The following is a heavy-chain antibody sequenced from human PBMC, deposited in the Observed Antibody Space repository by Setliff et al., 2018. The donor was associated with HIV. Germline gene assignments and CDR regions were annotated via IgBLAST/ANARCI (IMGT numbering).Heavy chain of an antibody. CDR2: ISSGGGYI. D-gene: IGHD3-16*02. Sequence: PGGSLRLSCAASGFSFDDYSMNWVRQAPGKGLEWVSSISSGGGYIYYADSVKGRFTISRDSTKNSVYLQMNSLRAEDTAVYYCARDSGPYYDYVWGTYRPIYFQHWGQGTLVTVS. CDR3: ARDSGPYYDYVWGTYRPIYFQH. V-gene: IGHV3-21*06. J-gene: IGHJ1*01. CDR1: GFSFDDYS.